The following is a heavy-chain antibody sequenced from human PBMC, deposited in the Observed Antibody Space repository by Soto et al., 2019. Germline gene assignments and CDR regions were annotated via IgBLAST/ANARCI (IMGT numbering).Heavy chain of an antibody. J-gene: IGHJ5*02. Sequence: GGSLRLSCAASGFTFSSYSMHWVRQAPGKGLEWVSAISGSGGSTYYADSVKGRFTISRDNSKNTLYLQMNSLRAEDTAVYYCAKDPRLSSTSCPWGQGTLVTVPS. CDR3: AKDPRLSSTSCP. D-gene: IGHD2-2*01. CDR1: GFTFSSYS. CDR2: ISGSGGST. V-gene: IGHV3-23*01.